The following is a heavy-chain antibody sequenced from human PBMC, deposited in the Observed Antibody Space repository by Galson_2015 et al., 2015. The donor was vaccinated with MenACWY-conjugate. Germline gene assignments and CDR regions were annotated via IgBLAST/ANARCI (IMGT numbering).Heavy chain of an antibody. CDR2: IIPIFGTA. CDR1: GGTFSSYA. V-gene: IGHV1-69*13. CDR3: ARDKKRLYDSSGYYWGRSFDI. Sequence: SVKVSCKASGGTFSSYAISWVRQAPGQGLEWMGGIIPIFGTANYAQKFQGRVTITADESTSTAYMELSSLRSEDTAVYYCARDKKRLYDSSGYYWGRSFDIWGQGTMVTVSS. D-gene: IGHD3-22*01. J-gene: IGHJ3*02.